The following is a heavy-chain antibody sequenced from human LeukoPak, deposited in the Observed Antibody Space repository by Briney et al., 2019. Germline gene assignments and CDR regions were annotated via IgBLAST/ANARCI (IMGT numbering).Heavy chain of an antibody. V-gene: IGHV3-30*18. Sequence: GGSLRLSCAASGFTFSNYGMHWVRQTLGKGLEWVTVIAHDGSVQYYTDSVKGRFTISRDDSKNTLYLQMNSLRAEDTAIYYCAKEKVPISMPAWYFDLWGRGTLVTVSS. J-gene: IGHJ2*01. CDR1: GFTFSNYG. D-gene: IGHD2/OR15-2a*01. CDR3: AKEKVPISMPAWYFDL. CDR2: IAHDGSVQ.